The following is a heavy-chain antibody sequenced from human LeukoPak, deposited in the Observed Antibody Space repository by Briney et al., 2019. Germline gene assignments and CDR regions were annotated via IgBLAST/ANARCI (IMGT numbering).Heavy chain of an antibody. V-gene: IGHV4-34*01. CDR3: AGRAYAYYYDSSGYFRY. Sequence: PSETLSLTCAVYGGSFSGCYWSWIRQPPGKGLEWIGEINHSGSTNYNPSLKSRVTISVDTSKNQFSPKLSSVTAADTAVYYCAGRAYAYYYDSSGYFRYWGQGTLVTVSS. CDR1: GGSFSGCY. J-gene: IGHJ4*02. CDR2: INHSGST. D-gene: IGHD3-22*01.